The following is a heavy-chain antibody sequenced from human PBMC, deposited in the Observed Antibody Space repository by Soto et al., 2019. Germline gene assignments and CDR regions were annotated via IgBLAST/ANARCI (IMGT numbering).Heavy chain of an antibody. CDR3: ARAGTVVTPTPRDDAFDI. Sequence: SETLSLTCTVSGGSISSGGYYRSWIRQHPGKGLEWIGYIYYSGSTYYNPSLKSRVTISVDTSKNQFSLKLSSVTAADTAVYYCARAGTVVTPTPRDDAFDIWGQGTMATVSS. CDR1: GGSISSGGYY. J-gene: IGHJ3*02. V-gene: IGHV4-31*03. D-gene: IGHD2-15*01. CDR2: IYYSGST.